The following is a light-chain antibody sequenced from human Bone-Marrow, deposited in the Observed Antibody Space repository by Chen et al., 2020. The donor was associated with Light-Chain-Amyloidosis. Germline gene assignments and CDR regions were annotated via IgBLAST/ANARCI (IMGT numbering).Light chain of an antibody. CDR2: DAS. CDR1: NIGSTS. J-gene: IGLJ3*02. Sequence: SYVLTQPSSVSVAPGQTATIACGGNNIGSTSVHWYQQTPGQAPLLVVYDASDRPSGIPARLSGANSGSTATLTISRGEAGDEADYYCQVWDRSSDRPVFGGGTKLTVL. V-gene: IGLV3-21*02. CDR3: QVWDRSSDRPV.